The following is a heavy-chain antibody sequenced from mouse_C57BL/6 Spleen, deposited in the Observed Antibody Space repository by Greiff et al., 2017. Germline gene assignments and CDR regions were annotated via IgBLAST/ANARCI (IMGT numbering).Heavy chain of an antibody. CDR2: IDPENGDT. CDR3: TLTGRGAD. J-gene: IGHJ3*01. CDR1: GFNIKDDY. V-gene: IGHV14-4*01. D-gene: IGHD4-1*01. Sequence: VQLQQSGAELVRPGASVKLSCTASGFNIKDDYMHWVKQRPEQGLEWIGWIDPENGDTEYASKFQGKATITADTSSNTAYLQLSSLTSEDTAVYYCTLTGRGADWGQGTLVTVSA.